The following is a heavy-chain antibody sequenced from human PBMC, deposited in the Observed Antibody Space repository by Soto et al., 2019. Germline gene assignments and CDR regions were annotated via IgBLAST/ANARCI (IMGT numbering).Heavy chain of an antibody. CDR3: ARSYDSSGYYPYYFDY. J-gene: IGHJ4*02. D-gene: IGHD3-22*01. Sequence: GGSLRLSCAAPGFTFSDYYMSWIRQAPGKGLEWVSYISSSSSYTNSADSVKGRSTISRDNAKNSPYLQMDSLRAEDTGVYYCARSYDSSGYYPYYFDYWGQGTLVTVSS. CDR2: ISSSSSYT. CDR1: GFTFSDYY. V-gene: IGHV3-11*06.